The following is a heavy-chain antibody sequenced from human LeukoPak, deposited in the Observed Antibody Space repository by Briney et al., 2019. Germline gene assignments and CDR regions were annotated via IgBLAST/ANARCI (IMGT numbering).Heavy chain of an antibody. J-gene: IGHJ4*02. CDR3: ALYGSEFSHFDY. CDR2: INPNSGGT. CDR1: GYTFTGYY. Sequence: ASVKVSCKASGYTFTGYYMHWVRQAPGQGLGWMGWINPNSGGTNYAQKFQGRVTMTRDTSISTAYMELSRLRSDDTAVYYCALYGSEFSHFDYWGQGTLVTVSS. V-gene: IGHV1-2*02. D-gene: IGHD3-10*01.